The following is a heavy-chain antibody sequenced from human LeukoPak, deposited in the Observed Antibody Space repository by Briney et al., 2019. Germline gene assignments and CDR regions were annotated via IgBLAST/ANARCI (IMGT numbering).Heavy chain of an antibody. CDR1: GFIFSNYC. D-gene: IGHD2-21*01. Sequence: GGSLRLSCAASGFIFSNYCMNWVRQAPGKGLEWVASIDQDGSETNYVGSVKGRFTISRDNPKNSLSLQMSTLRAEDTAVYYCVRYPRLGGDGTGFDSWGQGTLVTVSS. V-gene: IGHV3-7*01. CDR3: VRYPRLGGDGTGFDS. CDR2: IDQDGSET. J-gene: IGHJ4*02.